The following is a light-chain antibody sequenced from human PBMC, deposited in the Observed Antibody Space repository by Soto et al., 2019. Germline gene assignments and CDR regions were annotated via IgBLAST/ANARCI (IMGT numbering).Light chain of an antibody. Sequence: DIQMTQSPSTLSASVGDRVTITCRASQNIDTWLAWYQQKPGKAPKVLMYKASNLESGVPSRFSGSGSGTEFALTISSLQPDDFATYYCQQYNSYSYTFGQGTKLEIK. J-gene: IGKJ2*01. CDR3: QQYNSYSYT. V-gene: IGKV1-5*03. CDR2: KAS. CDR1: QNIDTW.